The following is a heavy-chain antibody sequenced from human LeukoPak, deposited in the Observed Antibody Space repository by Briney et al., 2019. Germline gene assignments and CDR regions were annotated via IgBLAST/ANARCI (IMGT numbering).Heavy chain of an antibody. D-gene: IGHD6-6*01. CDR3: ARIQIAARPGYCYYGMDV. Sequence: SVKVSCKASGGTFSSYAISWVRQAPGQGLEWMGGIIPIFGTANYAQKFQGRVTITADESTSTAYMELSSLRSEDTAVYYCARIQIAARPGYCYYGMDVWGQGTTVTVSS. V-gene: IGHV1-69*01. CDR1: GGTFSSYA. CDR2: IIPIFGTA. J-gene: IGHJ6*02.